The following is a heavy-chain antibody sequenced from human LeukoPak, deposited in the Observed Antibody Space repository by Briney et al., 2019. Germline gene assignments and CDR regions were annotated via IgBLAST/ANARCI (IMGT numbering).Heavy chain of an antibody. CDR3: ARRAASKYYHGSGSYYNDY. V-gene: IGHV4-34*01. J-gene: IGHJ4*02. D-gene: IGHD3-10*01. CDR2: INHSGST. CDR1: GGSFSGYY. Sequence: PSETLSLTCAVYGGSFSGYYWSWLRQPPGKGLEWIGEINHSGSTNYNPSLKSRVTISVDTSKNQFSLKLSSVTAADTAVYYCARRAASKYYHGSGSYYNDYWGQGTLVTVSS.